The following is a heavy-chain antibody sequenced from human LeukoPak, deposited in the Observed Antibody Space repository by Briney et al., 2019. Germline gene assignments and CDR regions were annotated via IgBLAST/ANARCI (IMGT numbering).Heavy chain of an antibody. D-gene: IGHD5-12*01. CDR3: ARRATIYYYMDV. J-gene: IGHJ6*03. Sequence: SETLSLTCTVSGYSISSNYYWGWIRQPPGKGLEWIGSFYHSGSTYYKPTLQNRVTISVDTSKNQFSLKLSSVTAADTAVYYCARRATIYYYMDVWGKGTTVTISS. V-gene: IGHV4-38-2*02. CDR2: FYHSGST. CDR1: GYSISSNYY.